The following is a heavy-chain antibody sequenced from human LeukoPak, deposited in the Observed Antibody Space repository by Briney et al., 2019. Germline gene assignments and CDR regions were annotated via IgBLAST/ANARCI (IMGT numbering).Heavy chain of an antibody. Sequence: PSETLSLTCTVSGGSISSYYWSWIREPAGKGLEWIGRIYTSGSTNYNPSLKSRVTMSVDTSKNQFSLKLSSVTAADTAVYYCARGRKTTPCSGGSCYFDYWGQGTLVTVSS. D-gene: IGHD2-15*01. CDR1: GGSISSYY. CDR2: IYTSGST. CDR3: ARGRKTTPCSGGSCYFDY. V-gene: IGHV4-4*07. J-gene: IGHJ4*02.